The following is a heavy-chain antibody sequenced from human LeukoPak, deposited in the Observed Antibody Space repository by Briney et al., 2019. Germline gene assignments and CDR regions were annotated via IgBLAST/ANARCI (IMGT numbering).Heavy chain of an antibody. J-gene: IGHJ4*02. V-gene: IGHV4-4*02. CDR3: ARGAEYYAIWRGYAGYSDY. Sequence: SETLSLTCAVSGVSISSSNWWHWVRQPPGKGLEWIGEIYHSGSTYYNPSLRSRITISLDRSKQKFSLKLTSVTAADTAVYFCARGAEYYAIWRGYAGYSDYWGQGISVTVSS. CDR1: GVSISSSNW. CDR2: IYHSGST. D-gene: IGHD3-3*01.